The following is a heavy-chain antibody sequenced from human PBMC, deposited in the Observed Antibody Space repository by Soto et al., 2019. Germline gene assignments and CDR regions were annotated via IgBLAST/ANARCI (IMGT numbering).Heavy chain of an antibody. CDR2: IYYSGST. D-gene: IGHD2-2*01. V-gene: IGHV4-59*01. CDR1: GGSISSYY. Sequence: QVQLQESGPGLVKPSETLSLTCTVSGGSISSYYWSWIRQPPGKGLEWIGYIYYSGSTNDNPSLKSRVTISVDTSKNQFSLKLSSVTAADTAVYYCARGYYADPYYFDYWGQGTLVTVSS. J-gene: IGHJ4*02. CDR3: ARGYYADPYYFDY.